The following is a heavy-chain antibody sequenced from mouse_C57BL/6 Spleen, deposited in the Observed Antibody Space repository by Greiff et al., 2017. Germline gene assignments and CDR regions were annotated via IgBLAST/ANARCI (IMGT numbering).Heavy chain of an antibody. V-gene: IGHV5-4*01. CDR3: ARDPSSGYVRGDY. J-gene: IGHJ2*01. CDR1: GFTFSSYA. CDR2: ISDGGSYT. D-gene: IGHD3-2*02. Sequence: EVMLVESGGGLVKPGGSLKLSCAASGFTFSSYAMSWVRQTPEKRLEWVATISDGGSYTYYPDNVKGRFTISRDNANNNLYLQMSHLKSEDTAMYYCARDPSSGYVRGDYWGQGTTLTVSS.